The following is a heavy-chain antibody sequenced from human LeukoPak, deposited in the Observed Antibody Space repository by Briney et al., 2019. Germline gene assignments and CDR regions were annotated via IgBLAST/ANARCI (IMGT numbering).Heavy chain of an antibody. CDR3: AKDANQYYLDSSGYGDY. CDR2: ISSSSSYI. CDR1: GFTFSSYW. V-gene: IGHV3-21*01. J-gene: IGHJ4*02. Sequence: GGSLRLSCAASGFTFSSYWMSWVRQAPGKGLEWVSSISSSSSYIYYADSVKGRFTISRDNAKNSLYLQMNSLRAEDTAVYYCAKDANQYYLDSSGYGDYWGQGIPVTVSS. D-gene: IGHD3-22*01.